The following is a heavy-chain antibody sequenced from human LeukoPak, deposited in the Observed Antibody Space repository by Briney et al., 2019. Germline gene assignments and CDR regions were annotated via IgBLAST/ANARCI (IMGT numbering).Heavy chain of an antibody. Sequence: GGSLRLSCAASGFIFSNYAIHWVRQAPGKGLEWVSVISGSGNVHFYADFLKGRFTVSRDNSKDTVYLEMNGLRADDTAVYFCAKDSVELYDYSGGAFDHWGPGTLVAVSP. D-gene: IGHD3-22*01. V-gene: IGHV3-23*01. CDR2: ISGSGNVH. J-gene: IGHJ4*02. CDR3: AKDSVELYDYSGGAFDH. CDR1: GFIFSNYA.